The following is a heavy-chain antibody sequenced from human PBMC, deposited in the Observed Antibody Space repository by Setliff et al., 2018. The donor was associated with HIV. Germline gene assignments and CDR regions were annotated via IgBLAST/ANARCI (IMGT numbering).Heavy chain of an antibody. J-gene: IGHJ4*02. V-gene: IGHV4-34*01. D-gene: IGHD3-3*01. CDR3: ARGSYRGSGYFVHYFDS. Sequence: SETLSLTCAVYGGSFTTYYWSWIRQTPGKGLEWIGENNHGGSTNYNPSLKSRVTISVDRSKNQFFLKLTSVTAADTAVYYCARGSYRGSGYFVHYFDSWAQGMLVTVSS. CDR2: NNHGGST. CDR1: GGSFTTYY.